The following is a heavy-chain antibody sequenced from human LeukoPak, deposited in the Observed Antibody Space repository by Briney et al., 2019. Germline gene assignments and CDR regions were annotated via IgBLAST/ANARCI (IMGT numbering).Heavy chain of an antibody. D-gene: IGHD3-22*01. J-gene: IGHJ4*02. CDR1: GGSFSGYY. V-gene: IGHV4-34*01. Sequence: PSETLPLTCAVYGGSFSGYYWSWIRQPPGKGLEWIGEINHSGSTNYNPSLKSRVTISVDTSKNQFSLKLSSVTAADTAVYYCARGHYYDSSGYIFGGQGTLVTVSS. CDR2: INHSGST. CDR3: ARGHYYDSSGYIF.